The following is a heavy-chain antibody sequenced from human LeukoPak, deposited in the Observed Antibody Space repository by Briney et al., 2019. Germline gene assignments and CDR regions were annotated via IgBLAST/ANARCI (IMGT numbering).Heavy chain of an antibody. D-gene: IGHD2-15*01. V-gene: IGHV1-8*01. CDR1: GYTFTSYD. CDR3: ATDRCSGGSCYSDFDY. J-gene: IGHJ4*02. Sequence: ASVKVSCKASGYTFTSYDINWVRQATGQGLEWMGWMNPNSGNTGYAQKFQGRVTMTRNTSISTAYMELSSLRSEDTAVYYCATDRCSGGSCYSDFDYWGQGTLVTVSS. CDR2: MNPNSGNT.